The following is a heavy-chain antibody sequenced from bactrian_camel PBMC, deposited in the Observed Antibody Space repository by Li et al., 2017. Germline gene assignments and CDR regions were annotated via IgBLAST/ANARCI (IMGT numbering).Heavy chain of an antibody. Sequence: HVQLVESGGGSVQAGGSLTLSCEASGNTYSTYCMAWYRQAPGNECEWVSTINNDGKTYYANSVKGRFTISKDNSERILYLHMNSLKPEDSAMCYCAADGRALSPLDGQWYRMWGHGTQVTVS. CDR2: INNDGKT. D-gene: IGHD2*01. V-gene: IGHV3S53*01. J-gene: IGHJ4*01. CDR1: GNTYSTYC. CDR3: AADGRALSPLDGQWYRM.